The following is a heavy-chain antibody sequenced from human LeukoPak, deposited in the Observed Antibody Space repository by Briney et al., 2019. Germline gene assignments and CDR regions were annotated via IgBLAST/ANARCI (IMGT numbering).Heavy chain of an antibody. V-gene: IGHV4-31*03. CDR3: ARGAHFWSGYDAFDI. D-gene: IGHD3-3*02. Sequence: SQTLSLTCTVSGVSIRSTGCYWSWIRQPPGEGPQWIGYISYTENPYYSPSLRSRVTISGDMSKNQFSLKLNSVSAADTAVYYCARGAHFWSGYDAFDIWGQGTMVTVSS. CDR2: ISYTENP. J-gene: IGHJ3*02. CDR1: GVSIRSTGCY.